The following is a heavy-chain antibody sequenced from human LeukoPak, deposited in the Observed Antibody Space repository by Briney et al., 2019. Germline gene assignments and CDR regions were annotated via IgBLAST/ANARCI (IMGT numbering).Heavy chain of an antibody. CDR2: IYYSGST. J-gene: IGHJ2*01. CDR3: ARDPGIAAAGTVWYFDL. V-gene: IGHV4-59*01. D-gene: IGHD6-13*01. CDR1: GGSISSYY. Sequence: PSETLSLTCTVSGGSISSYYWSWIRQPSGKGLEWIGYIYYSGSTNYNPSLKSRVTISVDTSKNQFSLKLSSVTAADTAVYYCARDPGIAAAGTVWYFDLWGRGTLVTVSS.